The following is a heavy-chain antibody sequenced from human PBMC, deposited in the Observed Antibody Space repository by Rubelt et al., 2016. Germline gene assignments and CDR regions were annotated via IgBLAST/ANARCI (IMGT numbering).Heavy chain of an antibody. V-gene: IGHV4-34*01. CDR3: ARSCPYFDY. Sequence: GWIRQPPGKGLEWIGEINHSGSTNYNPSLKSRVTISVDTSKNQFSLQLNSVTPEDTAVYYCARSCPYFDYWGQGTLVTVSS. CDR2: INHSGST. J-gene: IGHJ4*02. D-gene: IGHD1-26*01.